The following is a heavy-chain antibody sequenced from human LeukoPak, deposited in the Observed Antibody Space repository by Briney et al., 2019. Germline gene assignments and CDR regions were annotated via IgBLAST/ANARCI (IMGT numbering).Heavy chain of an antibody. CDR3: ARRLNWFDP. D-gene: IGHD3-16*01. V-gene: IGHV4-39*01. Sequence: SETLSLTCTVSGGSISSNSFHWGWIRQPPGKVLEWIGSIDYSGSTYYNPSLKSRVTISVDTSKNQFSLKLQSVTAADTAVYYCARRLNWFDPWGQGTLVTVSS. CDR1: GGSISSNSFH. J-gene: IGHJ5*02. CDR2: IDYSGST.